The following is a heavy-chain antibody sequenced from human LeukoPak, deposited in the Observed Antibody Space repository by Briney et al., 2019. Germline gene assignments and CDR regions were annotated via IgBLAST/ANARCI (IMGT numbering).Heavy chain of an antibody. CDR3: ARGYCSGGSCYVYNWFDP. CDR2: IYTSGST. Sequence: SETLSLTCTVSGGSISSGNYYWSWIRQPAGKGLEWIGRIYTSGSTNYNPSLKSRVTISVDTSKNQFSLKLSSVTAADTAVYYCARGYCSGGSCYVYNWFDPWGQGTLVTVSS. D-gene: IGHD2-15*01. J-gene: IGHJ5*02. CDR1: GGSISSGNYY. V-gene: IGHV4-61*02.